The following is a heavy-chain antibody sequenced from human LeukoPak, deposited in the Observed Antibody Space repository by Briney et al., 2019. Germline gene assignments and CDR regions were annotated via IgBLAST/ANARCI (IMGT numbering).Heavy chain of an antibody. CDR3: ATATIRVNGDWNNYYSYLDV. CDR1: GFTFDDYA. D-gene: IGHD1/OR15-1a*01. CDR2: ISWNSGSI. J-gene: IGHJ6*03. V-gene: IGHV3-9*01. Sequence: GGSLRLSCAASGFTFDDYAMHWVRQAPGKGLEWVSVISWNSGSIRYADSVKGRFTISIENAKNSLYLQMNSLRAEDTHVYYCATATIRVNGDWNNYYSYLDVWGKGTTVTVSS.